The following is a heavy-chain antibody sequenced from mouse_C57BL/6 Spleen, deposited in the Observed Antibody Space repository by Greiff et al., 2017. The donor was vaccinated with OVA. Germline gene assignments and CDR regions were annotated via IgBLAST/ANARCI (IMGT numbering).Heavy chain of an antibody. CDR3: AIEDYYGSSPYYAMDY. CDR2: IHPSDSDT. D-gene: IGHD1-1*01. J-gene: IGHJ4*01. V-gene: IGHV1-74*01. CDR1: GYTFTSYW. Sequence: QVQLQQPGAELVKPGASVKVSCKASGYTFTSYWMHWVKQRPGQGLEWIGRIHPSDSDTNYNQKFKGKATLTVDKSSSTAYMQLSSLTSEDSAVYYGAIEDYYGSSPYYAMDYWGQGTSVTVSS.